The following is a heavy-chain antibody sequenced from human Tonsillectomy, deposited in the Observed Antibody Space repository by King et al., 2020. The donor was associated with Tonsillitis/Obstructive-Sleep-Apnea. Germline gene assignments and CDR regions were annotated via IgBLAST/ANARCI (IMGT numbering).Heavy chain of an antibody. CDR2: ISCNSGSI. CDR1: GFTFDDYS. D-gene: IGHD4-23*01. V-gene: IGHV3-9*01. Sequence: VQLVESGGGLVQPGRSLRLSCAASGFTFDDYSMHWVRQAPGKGLEWVSGISCNSGSIGYADSVKGRFTISRDNAKNSLYLQMNSLRAEDTALYYCAKDSDYGGNSPGFDYWGQGTLVTVSS. CDR3: AKDSDYGGNSPGFDY. J-gene: IGHJ4*02.